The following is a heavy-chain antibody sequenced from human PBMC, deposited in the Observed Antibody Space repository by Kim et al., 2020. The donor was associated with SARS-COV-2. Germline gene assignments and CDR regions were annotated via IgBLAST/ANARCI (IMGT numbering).Heavy chain of an antibody. D-gene: IGHD3-22*01. CDR2: IYSGGST. CDR3: ARERYYYDSSGYSGYYFDY. V-gene: IGHV3-53*01. J-gene: IGHJ4*02. CDR1: GFTVSSNY. Sequence: GGSLRLSCAASGFTVSSNYMSWVRQAPGKGLEWVSVIYSGGSTYYADSVKGRFTISRDNSKNTLYLQMNSLRAEDTAVYYCARERYYYDSSGYSGYYFDYWGQGTLVTVSS.